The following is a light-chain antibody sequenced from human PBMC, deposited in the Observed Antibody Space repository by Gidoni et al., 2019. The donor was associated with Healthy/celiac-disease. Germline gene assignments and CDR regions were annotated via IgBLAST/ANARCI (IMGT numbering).Light chain of an antibody. J-gene: IGKJ3*01. CDR2: KVA. CDR1: QSLVYSDGNTY. Sequence: VVMTQSPRSLLVTLGQPATISCRSSQSLVYSDGNTYLTWFQQRPGQSPRRLIYKVANRDSGVPDRFSGSGSGTDFTLKISRVEAEDVGVYYCMQGTHWPFTFGPGTKVDIK. V-gene: IGKV2-30*01. CDR3: MQGTHWPFT.